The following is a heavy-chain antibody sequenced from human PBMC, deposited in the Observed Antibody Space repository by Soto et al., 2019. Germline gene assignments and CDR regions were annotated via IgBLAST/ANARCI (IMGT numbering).Heavy chain of an antibody. D-gene: IGHD2-2*01. J-gene: IGHJ4*02. Sequence: SETLSLTCTVSGGSISSGGYYWSWIRQHPGKGLEWIGYIYYSGSTYYNPSLKSRVTISVDTSKNQFSLKLSSVTAADTAVYYCARYQLLLWGFDYWGQGTLVTVSS. CDR2: IYYSGST. CDR1: GGSISSGGYY. V-gene: IGHV4-31*03. CDR3: ARYQLLLWGFDY.